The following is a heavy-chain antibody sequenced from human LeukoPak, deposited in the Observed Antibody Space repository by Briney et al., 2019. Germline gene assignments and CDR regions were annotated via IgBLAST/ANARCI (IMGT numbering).Heavy chain of an antibody. Sequence: PGRSLRLSCAASGFTFSSYAMHWVRQAPGKGLEWVAVISYDGSNKYYADSVKGRFTISRDNSKNTLYLQMNSLRAEDTAVYYCARVRDGYNYEYYFDYWGQGTLVIVSS. D-gene: IGHD5-24*01. V-gene: IGHV3-30-3*01. CDR1: GFTFSSYA. CDR3: ARVRDGYNYEYYFDY. J-gene: IGHJ4*02. CDR2: ISYDGSNK.